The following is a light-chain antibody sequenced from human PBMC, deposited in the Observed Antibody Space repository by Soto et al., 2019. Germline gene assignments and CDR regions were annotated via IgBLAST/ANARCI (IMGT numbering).Light chain of an antibody. CDR2: YDR. V-gene: IGLV3-21*04. CDR1: NIGSKS. J-gene: IGLJ2*01. CDR3: QVWDTGSDQGV. Sequence: SYELAQPPSVSVAPGKTASITCGGNNIGSKSGLWYQQKAGQAPVLLIYYDRYRPSGIPERFSGSNSGNTATLTISRAAAEDQADYYCQVWDTGSDQGVFGGGTHLPVL.